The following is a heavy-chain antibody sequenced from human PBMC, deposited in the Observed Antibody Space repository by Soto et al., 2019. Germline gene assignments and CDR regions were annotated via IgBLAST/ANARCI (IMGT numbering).Heavy chain of an antibody. D-gene: IGHD3-22*01. Sequence: SVKVSCKASGGTFSSYAISWVRQAPGQGLEWMGGIIPIFGTANYAQKFQGRVTITADETTSTAYMELRSLRSEDTAVYYCARGYYDSSGYYLPDAYFQPWGQGTLVTVSS. CDR3: ARGYYDSSGYYLPDAYFQP. V-gene: IGHV1-69*13. J-gene: IGHJ1*01. CDR2: IIPIFGTA. CDR1: GGTFSSYA.